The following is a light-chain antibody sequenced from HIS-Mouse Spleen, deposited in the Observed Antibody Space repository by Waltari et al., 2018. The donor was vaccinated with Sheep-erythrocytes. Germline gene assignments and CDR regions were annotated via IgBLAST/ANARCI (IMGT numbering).Light chain of an antibody. CDR3: YSTDSSGNHWV. J-gene: IGLJ3*02. Sequence: SYELTQPPSVSVSPGQTARITCSGDALPKKYAYWYQQKSGQAPVLVLYAHSKRPSGVPERVSGSTSGTIATLTISGSQVGDEADYYGYSTDSSGNHWVFGGGTKLTVL. CDR1: ALPKKY. V-gene: IGLV3-10*01. CDR2: AHS.